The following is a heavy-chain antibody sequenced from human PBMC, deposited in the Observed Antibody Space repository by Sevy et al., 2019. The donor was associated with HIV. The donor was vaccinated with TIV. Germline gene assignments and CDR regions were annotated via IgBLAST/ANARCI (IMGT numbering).Heavy chain of an antibody. Sequence: GSLRLSCAAPGFTFSTYAMGWVRQAPGKGLEWVSAISNSGGNTYYADSVKGRFTISRDNSKNTLYLQMNSLRAEDTAVYYCAKDGAPYCTGGICFPYWYFDLWGRGTLVTVSS. CDR3: AKDGAPYCTGGICFPYWYFDL. CDR2: ISNSGGNT. J-gene: IGHJ2*01. V-gene: IGHV3-23*01. D-gene: IGHD2-8*02. CDR1: GFTFSTYA.